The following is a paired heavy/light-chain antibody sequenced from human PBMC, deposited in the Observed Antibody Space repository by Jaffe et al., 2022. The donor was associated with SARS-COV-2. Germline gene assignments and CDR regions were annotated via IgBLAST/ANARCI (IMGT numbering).Heavy chain of an antibody. CDR1: GLTLSNYW. Sequence: EVQLVESGGGLVQPGESLRLSCAASGLTLSNYWMHWVRQGPGKGLVWVSAINSDGSSRTYADSVKGRFTISRDNAKSTLYLQMNSLRTEDTAVYYCAKSAYSSGWYYFDYWGQGTLVTVSS. CDR2: INSDGSSR. D-gene: IGHD6-19*01. J-gene: IGHJ4*02. CDR3: AKSAYSSGWYYFDY. V-gene: IGHV3-74*01.
Light chain of an antibody. CDR2: EGT. CDR3: CSYAGSATFV. J-gene: IGLJ2*01. Sequence: QSALTQPASVSGSPGQSITISCTGTSSDVGSYNFVSWYQQHPGKGPKVMIYEGTKRPSGVSNRFSGSKSGNTASLTISGLQAEDEAHYYCCSYAGSATFVFGGGTKLTVL. V-gene: IGLV2-23*03. CDR1: SSDVGSYNF.